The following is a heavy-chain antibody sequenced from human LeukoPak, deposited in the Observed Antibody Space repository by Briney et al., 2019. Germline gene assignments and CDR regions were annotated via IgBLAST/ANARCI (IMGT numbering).Heavy chain of an antibody. CDR3: ARGVSTSRTLFDWFDP. D-gene: IGHD2-2*01. CDR1: GGSISSYY. Sequence: PSETLSLTCTVSGGSISSYYWGWVRQPPGKGLEWIGYIYYSGSTNYNPSLKSRVTISVDTSKNQFSLKLSSVTAADTAVYYCARGVSTSRTLFDWFDPWGQGTLVTVSS. J-gene: IGHJ5*02. V-gene: IGHV4-59*01. CDR2: IYYSGST.